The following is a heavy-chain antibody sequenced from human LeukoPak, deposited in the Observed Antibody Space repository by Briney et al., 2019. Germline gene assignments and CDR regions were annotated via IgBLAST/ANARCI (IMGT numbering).Heavy chain of an antibody. D-gene: IGHD6-13*01. V-gene: IGHV4-61*01. Sequence: SETPSLTCTVSGGSVSSGSYYWSWIRQPPGKGLEWIGYIYYSGSTDYNPSLKSRVTISVDTSKNQFSLKLSSVTAADTAVYYCARDDVRYSSSGGYWGQGTLVTVSS. J-gene: IGHJ4*02. CDR1: GGSVSSGSYY. CDR2: IYYSGST. CDR3: ARDDVRYSSSGGY.